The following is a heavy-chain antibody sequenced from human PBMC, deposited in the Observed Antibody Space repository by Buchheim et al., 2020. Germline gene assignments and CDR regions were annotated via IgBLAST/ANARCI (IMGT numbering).Heavy chain of an antibody. Sequence: QVQLVQSGAEVKKPGASVKVSCKASGYTFTSYYMHWVRQAPGQGLEWMGIINPSGGSTSYAQKFQGRVTMTRDTATGTVYMELSSLRSEDTAVYYCASWYESNYYDSSGYYYEDYWGQGTL. J-gene: IGHJ4*02. D-gene: IGHD3-22*01. V-gene: IGHV1-46*01. CDR3: ASWYESNYYDSSGYYYEDY. CDR2: INPSGGST. CDR1: GYTFTSYY.